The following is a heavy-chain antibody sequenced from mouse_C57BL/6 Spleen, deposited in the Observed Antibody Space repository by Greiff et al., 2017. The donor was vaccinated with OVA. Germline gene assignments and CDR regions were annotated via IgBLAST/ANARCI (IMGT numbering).Heavy chain of an antibody. CDR1: GYTFTDYN. D-gene: IGHD1-1*01. CDR2: INPNNGGT. V-gene: IGHV1-22*01. J-gene: IGHJ2*01. Sequence: VHVKQSGPELVKPGASVKMSCKASGYTFTDYNMHWVKQSHGKSLEWIGYINPNNGGTSYNQKFKGKATLTVNKSSSTAYMELRSLTSEDSAVYYCAREDGSFLDYWGQGTTLTVSS. CDR3: AREDGSFLDY.